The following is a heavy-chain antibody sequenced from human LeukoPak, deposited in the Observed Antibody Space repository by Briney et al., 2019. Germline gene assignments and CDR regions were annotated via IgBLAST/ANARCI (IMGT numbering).Heavy chain of an antibody. Sequence: ASVKVSCKASGYTFTDYYMHWVRQAPGQGLEWMGWINPNRGGTNYAQKFQGRVTMTRDTSISTAYLELSRLRSDDTAVYYCARVRDSAVYADDAFDIWGQGTIVTVSS. CDR2: INPNRGGT. CDR1: GYTFTDYY. D-gene: IGHD2-8*01. J-gene: IGHJ3*02. V-gene: IGHV1-2*02. CDR3: ARVRDSAVYADDAFDI.